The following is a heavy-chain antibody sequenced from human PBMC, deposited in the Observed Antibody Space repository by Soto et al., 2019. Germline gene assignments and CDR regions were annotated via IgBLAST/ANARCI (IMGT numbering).Heavy chain of an antibody. CDR1: GYTFTSYY. Sequence: GASVKVSCKASGYTFTSYYMHWVRQAPGQGLEWMGIINPSGGSTSYAQKFQGRVTMTRDTSTSTVYMELSSLRSEDTAVYYCARGLTTRPMALYSSSRFDPWGQGTLVTVSS. CDR3: ARGLTTRPMALYSSSRFDP. J-gene: IGHJ5*02. V-gene: IGHV1-46*03. D-gene: IGHD6-6*01. CDR2: INPSGGST.